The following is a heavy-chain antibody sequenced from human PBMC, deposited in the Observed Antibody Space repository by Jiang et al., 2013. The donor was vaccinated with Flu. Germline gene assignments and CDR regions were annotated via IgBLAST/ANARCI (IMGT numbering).Heavy chain of an antibody. V-gene: IGHV5-51*01. CDR2: IYPGDSDT. Sequence: RKGLEWMGIIYPGDSDTRYSPSFQGQVTISADKSISTAYLQWSSLKASDTAMYYCARRGRHSGYSYGPYYDSSGYSPGGWAIDYWGQGTLVTVSS. D-gene: IGHD3-22*01. J-gene: IGHJ4*02. CDR3: ARRGRHSGYSYGPYYDSSGYSPGGWAIDY.